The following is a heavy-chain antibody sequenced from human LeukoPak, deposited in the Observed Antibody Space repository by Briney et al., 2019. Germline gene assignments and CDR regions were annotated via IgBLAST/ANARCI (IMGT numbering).Heavy chain of an antibody. J-gene: IGHJ3*02. V-gene: IGHV4-39*07. Sequence: SETLSLTCTVSGGSISSSSYYWGWIRQPPGKGLEWIGSIYYSGSTYYNPSLKSRVTMSVDTSKNQFSLKLSSVTAVDTAVYYCARASTGIAVAGPTDAFDIWGQGTMVTVSS. CDR2: IYYSGST. D-gene: IGHD6-19*01. CDR1: GGSISSSSYY. CDR3: ARASTGIAVAGPTDAFDI.